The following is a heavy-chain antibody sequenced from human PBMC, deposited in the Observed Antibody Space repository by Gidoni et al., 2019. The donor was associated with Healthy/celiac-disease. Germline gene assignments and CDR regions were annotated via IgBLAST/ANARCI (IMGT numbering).Heavy chain of an antibody. V-gene: IGHV3-33*01. CDR3: ARDPSLYDSSGYSAPNLDY. Sequence: QVQLVESGGGVVQPGRSMRLSCAASGFTFSSYGMHWVRQAPGKGLEWGAVIGYDGSNKYYADSVKGRFTISRDNSKNTLYLQMNSLRAEDTAVYYCARDPSLYDSSGYSAPNLDYWGQGTLVTVSS. CDR1: GFTFSSYG. J-gene: IGHJ4*02. D-gene: IGHD3-22*01. CDR2: IGYDGSNK.